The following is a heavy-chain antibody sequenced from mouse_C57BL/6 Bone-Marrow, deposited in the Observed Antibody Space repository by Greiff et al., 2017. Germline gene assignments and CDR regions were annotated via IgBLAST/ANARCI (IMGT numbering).Heavy chain of an antibody. D-gene: IGHD2-5*01. V-gene: IGHV1-76*01. Sequence: QVHVKQSGAELVRPGASVKLSCKASGYTFTDYYINWVKQRPGQGLEWIARIYPGSGNTYYNEKVKGKATLTAEKSSSTAYMQLSSLTSEDSAVYFCARGGGYSNYWGQGTTLTVSS. CDR2: IYPGSGNT. CDR3: ARGGGYSNY. CDR1: GYTFTDYY. J-gene: IGHJ2*01.